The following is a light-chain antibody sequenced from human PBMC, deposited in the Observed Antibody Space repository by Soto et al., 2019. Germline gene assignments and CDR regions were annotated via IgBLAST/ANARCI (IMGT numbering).Light chain of an antibody. CDR3: QQYDDSMT. J-gene: IGKJ1*01. CDR2: GAS. V-gene: IGKV3-20*01. CDR1: LSVSVY. Sequence: VVLTQSPATLSLSPGERATLSCRTSLSVSVYLDWYQQKPGQAPRLLIYGASTRATGIPDRFSGSGSGTDFTLTISRLEPEDFAVYHCQQYDDSMTFGQGTKVDIK.